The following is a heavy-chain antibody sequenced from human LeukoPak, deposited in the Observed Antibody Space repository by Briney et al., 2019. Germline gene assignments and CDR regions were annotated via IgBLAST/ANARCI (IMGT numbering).Heavy chain of an antibody. V-gene: IGHV4-30-4*01. J-gene: IGHJ3*02. D-gene: IGHD2-15*01. Sequence: SETLSLTCTVSGGSLSSGDYYWSWIRQPPGKGLEWIGYIYYSGSTYYNPSLKSRVTISVDTSKNQSSLKLSSVTAADTAVYYCARDLRVVVAATPVGAFDIWGQGTMVTVSS. CDR1: GGSLSSGDYY. CDR2: IYYSGST. CDR3: ARDLRVVVAATPVGAFDI.